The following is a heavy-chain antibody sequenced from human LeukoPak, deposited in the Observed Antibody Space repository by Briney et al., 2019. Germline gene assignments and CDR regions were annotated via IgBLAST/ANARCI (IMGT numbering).Heavy chain of an antibody. D-gene: IGHD3-22*01. V-gene: IGHV1-8*01. Sequence: ASVKVSCKASGYTFTSYDINWVRQATGQGLEWMGWMNPNSGNTGYAQKFQGRVTMTRNTSISTAYMELSSLRSEDTAVYYCARDRRVNYDSSGYYYFFDYWGQGTLVTVSS. J-gene: IGHJ4*02. CDR1: GYTFTSYD. CDR2: MNPNSGNT. CDR3: ARDRRVNYDSSGYYYFFDY.